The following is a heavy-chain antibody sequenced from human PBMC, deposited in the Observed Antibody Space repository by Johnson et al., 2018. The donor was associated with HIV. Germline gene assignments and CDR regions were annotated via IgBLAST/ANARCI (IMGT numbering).Heavy chain of an antibody. CDR3: AREMAATNAWALDI. V-gene: IGHV3-23*04. D-gene: IGHD5-24*01. CDR1: GFTFTYYA. Sequence: VQLVESGGGLVQPGGSLRLSCAASGFTFTYYAMSWVRQAPGKGLEWVSGISGSGGSTYYADSVKGRFTISRDNSKNTLFLQMNSLRAEDTAVYYCAREMAATNAWALDIWGQGTMVTVSS. CDR2: ISGSGGST. J-gene: IGHJ3*02.